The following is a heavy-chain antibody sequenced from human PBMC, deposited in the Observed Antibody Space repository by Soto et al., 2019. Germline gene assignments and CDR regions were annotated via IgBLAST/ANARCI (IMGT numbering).Heavy chain of an antibody. CDR1: GGSVSGHY. V-gene: IGHV4-59*02. J-gene: IGHJ4*02. Sequence: SWTPALTSAVSGGSVSGHYLIWIRQSPGKGLEWIGYIFYTGSTNYNPSLKSRVTLSVDTSKNQFSLRLSSVTAADTAVYYCARVGSSGWSPDYWGQGTLVTVYS. D-gene: IGHD6-19*01. CDR2: IFYTGST. CDR3: ARVGSSGWSPDY.